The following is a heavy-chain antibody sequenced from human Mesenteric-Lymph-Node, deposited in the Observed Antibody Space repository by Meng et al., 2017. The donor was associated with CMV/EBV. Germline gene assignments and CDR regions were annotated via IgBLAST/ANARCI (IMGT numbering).Heavy chain of an antibody. CDR3: ARGPRYSGLFYS. Sequence: SETLSLTCTVSGGSISGYYWSWIRQPPGKGLEWIGYVFYTGSTNYDPSLKSRVTISVDTSKNQFSLKVTSVTAADTAVYYCARGPRYSGLFYSWGQGTLVTVSS. CDR1: GGSISGYY. D-gene: IGHD1-26*01. J-gene: IGHJ4*02. CDR2: VFYTGST. V-gene: IGHV4-59*01.